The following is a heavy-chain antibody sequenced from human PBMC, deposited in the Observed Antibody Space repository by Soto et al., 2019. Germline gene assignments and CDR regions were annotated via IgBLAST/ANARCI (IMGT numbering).Heavy chain of an antibody. D-gene: IGHD3-3*01. CDR2: IYYSGST. V-gene: IGHV4-59*01. Sequence: SETLSLTCTVSGGSISSYYWSWIRRSPGKGLEWIGYIYYSGSTNYNPSLKSRVTISVDTSKNQFSLKLSSVTAADTAVYYCARDGRGVASSPTYYYYYMDVWGKGTTVTVSS. CDR3: ARDGRGVASSPTYYYYYMDV. J-gene: IGHJ6*03. CDR1: GGSISSYY.